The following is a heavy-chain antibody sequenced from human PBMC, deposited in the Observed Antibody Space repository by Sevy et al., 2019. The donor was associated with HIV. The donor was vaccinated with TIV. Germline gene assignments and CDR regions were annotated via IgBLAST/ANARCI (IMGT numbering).Heavy chain of an antibody. CDR1: GSTFSSYA. CDR3: ARELYSYCSGGSCAARGYFDY. D-gene: IGHD2-15*01. Sequence: GGSLRLSCAASGSTFSSYAMHWVRQAPGKGLEWVAVISYDGSNKYYADSVKGRFTISRDNSKNTLYLQMNSLRAEDTAVYYCARELYSYCSGGSCAARGYFDYWGQGTLVTVSS. J-gene: IGHJ4*02. V-gene: IGHV3-30-3*01. CDR2: ISYDGSNK.